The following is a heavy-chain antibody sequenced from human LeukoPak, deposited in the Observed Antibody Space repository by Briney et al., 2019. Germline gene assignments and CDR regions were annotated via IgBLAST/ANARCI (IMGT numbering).Heavy chain of an antibody. J-gene: IGHJ6*02. D-gene: IGHD6-6*01. CDR1: GYRFASYW. V-gene: IGHV5-51*01. CDR2: IYPGDSDT. Sequence: GESLKISCKGPGYRFASYWIGWVRQMPGKGLEWMGIIYPGDSDTRYSPSFQGQVTISADKSLSTAYLQWSSPKASDTAMYYCARSISNSSFYFFYGIDVWGQGTTVTVSS. CDR3: ARSISNSSFYFFYGIDV.